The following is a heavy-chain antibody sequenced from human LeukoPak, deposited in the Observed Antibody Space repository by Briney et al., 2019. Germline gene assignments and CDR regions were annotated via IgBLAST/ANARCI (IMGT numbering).Heavy chain of an antibody. CDR2: ISAYNGNT. J-gene: IGHJ4*02. Sequence: SVKVSCKASGYSFSSYGISWVRQAPGQGLEYMGWISAYNGNTNLGQKVQGRVTMTTYTSTSTAYMELKHLRSDDTAVYYCARGGYKDAQWDFDYWGQETLVTVSS. D-gene: IGHD5-24*01. CDR3: ARGGYKDAQWDFDY. V-gene: IGHV1-18*01. CDR1: GYSFSSYG.